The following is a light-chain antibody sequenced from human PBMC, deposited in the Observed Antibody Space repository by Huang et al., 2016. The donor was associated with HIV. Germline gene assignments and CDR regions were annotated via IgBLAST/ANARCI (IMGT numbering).Light chain of an antibody. Sequence: EIVMTQSPATLSVSPGERATLSCRASQSVSSNLAWYQQKPGQAPRLLIYGASTRATGIPARFSALGSATEFTLTISSLQSEDFAVYYCQQYNNWPPMYTFGQGTNLEIK. CDR1: QSVSSN. CDR3: QQYNNWPPMYT. CDR2: GAS. V-gene: IGKV3-15*01. J-gene: IGKJ2*01.